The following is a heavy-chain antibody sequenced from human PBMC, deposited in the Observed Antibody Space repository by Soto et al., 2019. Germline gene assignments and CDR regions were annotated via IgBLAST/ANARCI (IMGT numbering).Heavy chain of an antibody. J-gene: IGHJ6*02. CDR1: GFALSSYA. D-gene: IGHD3-10*01. V-gene: IGHV3-30-3*01. CDR3: ARVMVLGVIADRYYYGMDV. CDR2: ISYDGRNK. Sequence: GGSLRLSFGASGFALSSYAMHWFRKAPGKGLEWVAAISYDGRNKYYADSVKGRFTISRDNSKNTLYLQMNSLRAEDTAVYYCARVMVLGVIADRYYYGMDVWGQGTTVTVSS.